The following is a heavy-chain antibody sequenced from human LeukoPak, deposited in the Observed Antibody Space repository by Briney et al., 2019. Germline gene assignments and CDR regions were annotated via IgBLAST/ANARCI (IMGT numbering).Heavy chain of an antibody. CDR2: ISGSGGST. D-gene: IGHD1-14*01. CDR3: AKRRVGWGEPYGMDV. V-gene: IGHV3-23*01. CDR1: GFTFSSYA. Sequence: GGSLRLSCAASGFTFSSYAMSWVRQAPGKGLEWVSAISGSGGSTYYVDSVKGRFTISRDNSKNTLYLQMNSLRAEDTAVYYCAKRRVGWGEPYGMDVWGQGTTVTVSS. J-gene: IGHJ6*02.